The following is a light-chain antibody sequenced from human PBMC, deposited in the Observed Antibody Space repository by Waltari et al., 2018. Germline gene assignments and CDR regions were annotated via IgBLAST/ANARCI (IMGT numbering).Light chain of an antibody. CDR2: GTS. V-gene: IGKV3-20*01. CDR1: QSVSRA. CDR3: QHYVRLPAT. Sequence: EIVLTQSPGTLSLSPGERATLPCRASQSVSRALAWYQQKPGQAPRRLIYGTSNRATGIPDRFSGSGSGTDFSLTISRLEPEDVAVYFCQHYVRLPATFGQGTKVEIK. J-gene: IGKJ1*01.